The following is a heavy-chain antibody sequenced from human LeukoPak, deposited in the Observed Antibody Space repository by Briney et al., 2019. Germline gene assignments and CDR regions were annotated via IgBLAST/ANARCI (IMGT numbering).Heavy chain of an antibody. V-gene: IGHV3-23*01. Sequence: GGSLRLSCAASGFTFSSYAMSWVRQAPGKGLEWVSSSSGSGGSTYYADSVKGRFTISRDNSKNTLYLQMNSLRVEDTAVYYCAKGKAVWDLDYWGQGTLVTVSS. CDR1: GFTFSSYA. J-gene: IGHJ4*02. CDR3: AKGKAVWDLDY. D-gene: IGHD1-26*01. CDR2: SSGSGGST.